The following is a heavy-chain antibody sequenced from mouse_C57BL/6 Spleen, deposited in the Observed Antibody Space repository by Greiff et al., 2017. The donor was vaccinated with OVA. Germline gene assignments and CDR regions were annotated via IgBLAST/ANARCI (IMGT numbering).Heavy chain of an antibody. J-gene: IGHJ1*03. D-gene: IGHD3-3*01. CDR2: ISSGGDYL. V-gene: IGHV5-9-1*02. Sequence: EVQRVESGEGLVKPGGYLKLSCAASGFTFSSYAMSWVRQTPEKRLEWVAYISSGGDYLYYADTVKGRFTISRDNARNTLYLQMSSLKSEDTAMYYCTRGRDGYFDVWGTGTTVTVSS. CDR3: TRGRDGYFDV. CDR1: GFTFSSYA.